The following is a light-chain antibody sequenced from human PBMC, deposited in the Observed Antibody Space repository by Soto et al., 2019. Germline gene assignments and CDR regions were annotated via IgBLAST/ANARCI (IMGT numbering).Light chain of an antibody. V-gene: IGKV3-15*01. CDR2: DAA. J-gene: IGKJ4*01. CDR3: CQYGRSLGFA. CDR1: QSVSSN. Sequence: EIVMTLSPATRSVSPGERATLSCRASQSVSSNFVGYQQTPRQAPRSLLSDAATRAASIPARPCGGGSGTEDTLTIISLEPADYAVYYCCQYGRSLGFAFGGGTKVDIK.